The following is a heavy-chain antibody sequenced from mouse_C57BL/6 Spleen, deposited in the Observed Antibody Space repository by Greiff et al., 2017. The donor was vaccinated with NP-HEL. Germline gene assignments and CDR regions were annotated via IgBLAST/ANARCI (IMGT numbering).Heavy chain of an antibody. Sequence: VQLKESGPELVKPGASVKISCKASGYSFTGYYMNWVKQSPEKSLEWIGEINPSTGGTTYNQKFKAKATLTVDKSSSTAYMQLKSLTSEDSAVYYCARAVTAGFDYWGQGTTLTVSS. CDR1: GYSFTGYY. D-gene: IGHD2-2*01. V-gene: IGHV1-42*01. CDR2: INPSTGGT. J-gene: IGHJ2*01. CDR3: ARAVTAGFDY.